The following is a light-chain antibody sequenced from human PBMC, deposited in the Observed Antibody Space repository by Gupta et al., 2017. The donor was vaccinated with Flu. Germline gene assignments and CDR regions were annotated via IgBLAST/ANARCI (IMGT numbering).Light chain of an antibody. Sequence: EIVMTQSPATLSVSPGERATLSCRASQSVSINLDWYKQKPGQAPRLLIYGASTRDTGIPARFGGSGGGKQFTLTISSRQSADFAVYYCQQNYNWPPITLGGGTKVEIK. V-gene: IGKV3-15*01. CDR3: QQNYNWPPIT. CDR2: GAS. J-gene: IGKJ4*01. CDR1: QSVSIN.